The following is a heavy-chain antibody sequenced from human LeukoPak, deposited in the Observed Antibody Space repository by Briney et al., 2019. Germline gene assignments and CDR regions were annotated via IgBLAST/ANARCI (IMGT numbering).Heavy chain of an antibody. CDR3: ARDLIAAAGLNY. Sequence: ASVKVSCKASGYTFTGYYMHWVRQAPGQGLEWMGWINPNSGGTNYAQKFQGRVTMTRDTSISTAYMELSRLRSDDTAVYYCARDLIAAAGLNYWGQGTLVTVSS. CDR2: INPNSGGT. CDR1: GYTFTGYY. V-gene: IGHV1-2*02. D-gene: IGHD6-13*01. J-gene: IGHJ4*02.